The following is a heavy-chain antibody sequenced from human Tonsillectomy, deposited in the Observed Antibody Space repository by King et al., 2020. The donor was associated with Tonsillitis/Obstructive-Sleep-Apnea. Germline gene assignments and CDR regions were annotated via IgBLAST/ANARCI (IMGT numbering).Heavy chain of an antibody. D-gene: IGHD2-2*01. CDR2: ISWNSGNV. CDR3: ARSSELGYCSSTSCYGMDV. V-gene: IGHV3-9*01. CDR1: GFTFDDYA. J-gene: IGHJ6*02. Sequence: VQLVESGGGLVQPGRSLRLSCAASGFTFDDYAMHWVRQGPGKGLEWVSGISWNSGNVAYAESVKGRFTISRDNAKNSLYLQMNSLRAEDTAVYYCARSSELGYCSSTSCYGMDVWGQGTTVTVSS.